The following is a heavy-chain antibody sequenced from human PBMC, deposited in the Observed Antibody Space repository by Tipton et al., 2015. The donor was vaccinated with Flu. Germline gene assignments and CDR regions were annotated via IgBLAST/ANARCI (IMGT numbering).Heavy chain of an antibody. J-gene: IGHJ4*02. CDR1: GFVFSDFG. CDR3: AKDLGGYGSFTCSYYFDV. D-gene: IGHD5-18*01. CDR2: IWYDGSKK. Sequence: SLRLSCAASGFVFSDFGMNWVRQAPGRGPEWVAAIWYDGSKKYYADSVRGRFTISRDSSRHMVYLQMDSLRAEDTAVYYCAKDLGGYGSFTCSYYFDVWGQGVLVSVSS. V-gene: IGHV3-33*06.